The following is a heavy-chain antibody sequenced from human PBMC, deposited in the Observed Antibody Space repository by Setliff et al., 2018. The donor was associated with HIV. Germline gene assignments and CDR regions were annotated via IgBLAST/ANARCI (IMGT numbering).Heavy chain of an antibody. CDR3: ARDSRWLQFPYFDS. CDR2: INHSGST. Sequence: SETLSLTCAVYAGSFSVSYWSWIRQPPGKGLEWIGEINHSGSTNYNPSLKSRVTISVDTSKNQFSLKLSSVTAADTAVYYCARDSRWLQFPYFDSWGQGTPVTVSS. J-gene: IGHJ4*01. CDR1: AGSFSVSY. D-gene: IGHD5-12*01. V-gene: IGHV4-34*01.